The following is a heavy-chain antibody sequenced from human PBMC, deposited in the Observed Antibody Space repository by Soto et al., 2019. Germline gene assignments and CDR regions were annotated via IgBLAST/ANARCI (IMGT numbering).Heavy chain of an antibody. J-gene: IGHJ3*02. D-gene: IGHD5-12*01. CDR1: GYSFTSYW. V-gene: IGHV5-51*01. CDR3: ARHRREMATISAFDI. CDR2: IYPGDSGT. Sequence: PGESLKISCKGSGYSFTSYWIGWVRQMPGKGLEWMGIIYPGDSGTRYSPSFQGQVTISADKSISTAYLQWSSLKASDTAMYYCARHRREMATISAFDIWGQGTMVTVSS.